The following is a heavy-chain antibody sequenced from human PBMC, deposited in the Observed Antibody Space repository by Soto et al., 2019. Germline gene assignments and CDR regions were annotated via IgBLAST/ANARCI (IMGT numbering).Heavy chain of an antibody. CDR3: ARIGRIAAGPTSVGYEP. CDR1: GGSISSSSYY. V-gene: IGHV4-39*01. D-gene: IGHD6-13*01. Sequence: SETLSLTCTVSGGSISSSSYYWGWIRQPPGKGLEWIGSIYYSGSTYYNPSLKSRVTISVDTSKNQFSLKLSSVTAADTAVYYCARIGRIAAGPTSVGYEPWGPGPLVTVSS. J-gene: IGHJ5*02. CDR2: IYYSGST.